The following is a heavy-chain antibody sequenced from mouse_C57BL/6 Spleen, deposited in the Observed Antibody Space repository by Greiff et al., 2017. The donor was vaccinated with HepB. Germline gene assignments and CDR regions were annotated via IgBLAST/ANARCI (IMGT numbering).Heavy chain of an antibody. CDR3: AREGNDYLWDY. V-gene: IGHV1-81*01. J-gene: IGHJ4*01. CDR2: IYPRSGNT. Sequence: QVQLQQSGAELARPGASVKLSCKASGYTFTSYGISWVKQRTGQGLEWIGEIYPRSGNTYYNEKFKGKATLTADKSSSTAYMELRSLTSEDSAVYFCAREGNDYLWDYWGRGTSVTVSS. D-gene: IGHD2-4*01. CDR1: GYTFTSYG.